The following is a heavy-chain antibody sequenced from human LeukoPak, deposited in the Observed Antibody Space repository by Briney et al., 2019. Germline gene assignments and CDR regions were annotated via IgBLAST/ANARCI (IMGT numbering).Heavy chain of an antibody. V-gene: IGHV1-8*01. CDR3: ARDTLSRYYYGSGSRKNWFDP. J-gene: IGHJ5*02. CDR1: GYTFTSYD. D-gene: IGHD3-10*01. CDR2: MNPNSGNT. Sequence: ASVKVSCKASGYTFTSYDMNWVRQATGQGLEWMGWMNPNSGNTGYAQKFQGRVTMTRNTSISTAYMELSSLRSEDTAVYYCARDTLSRYYYGSGSRKNWFDPWGQGNLVTVSS.